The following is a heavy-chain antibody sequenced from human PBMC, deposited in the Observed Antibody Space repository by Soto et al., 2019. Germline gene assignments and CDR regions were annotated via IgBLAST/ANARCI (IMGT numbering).Heavy chain of an antibody. J-gene: IGHJ4*02. Sequence: GGSLRLSCAASGFTFSSYAMSWVRQAPGKGLEWVSGISGSGGSTYYADSVKGRFTISRDNSKNTLYLQMNSLRAEDTAVYYCADGGFGESSSYWGQGTLVTVSS. D-gene: IGHD3-10*01. CDR3: ADGGFGESSSY. V-gene: IGHV3-23*01. CDR1: GFTFSSYA. CDR2: ISGSGGST.